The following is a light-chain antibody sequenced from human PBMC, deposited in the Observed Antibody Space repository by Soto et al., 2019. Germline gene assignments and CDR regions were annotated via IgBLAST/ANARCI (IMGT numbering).Light chain of an antibody. CDR2: DAS. V-gene: IGKV3-11*01. CDR3: QRDDNSSWT. Sequence: EIVLTQSPATLSLSPGERATLSCRASQSVSSYLAWYQQKPGQAPRLLIYDASNRATGIPARFSGSGSGTDFTLTISSLEPEDFAVYYCQRDDNSSWTFGPGTKVDIK. J-gene: IGKJ1*01. CDR1: QSVSSY.